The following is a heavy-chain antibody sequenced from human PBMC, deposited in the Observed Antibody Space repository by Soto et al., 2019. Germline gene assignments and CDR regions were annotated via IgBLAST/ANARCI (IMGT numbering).Heavy chain of an antibody. CDR3: AREYYYGMDV. Sequence: QVQLVESGGGLVRPGGSLRLSCAASGFTFSDYYMTWIRQAPGKGLEWVSYITGSSDYTNYADSVKGRFNISRDNVKNSLYLQMNSLRAEDTAVYYCAREYYYGMDVWGQGTTVTVSS. J-gene: IGHJ6*02. CDR1: GFTFSDYY. V-gene: IGHV3-11*05. CDR2: ITGSSDYT.